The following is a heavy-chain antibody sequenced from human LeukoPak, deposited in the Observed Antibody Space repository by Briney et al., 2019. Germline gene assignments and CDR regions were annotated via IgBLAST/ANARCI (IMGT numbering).Heavy chain of an antibody. CDR3: ARDLYYDFWSGYGNWFDP. Sequence: SETLSLTCAVYGGSFSGYYWSWIRQPPGKGLEWIGEINHSGSANYTPSLKSRVTISVDTSKNQFSLKLSSVTAADTAVYYCARDLYYDFWSGYGNWFDPWGQGTLVTVSS. CDR1: GGSFSGYY. CDR2: INHSGSA. D-gene: IGHD3-3*01. V-gene: IGHV4-34*01. J-gene: IGHJ5*02.